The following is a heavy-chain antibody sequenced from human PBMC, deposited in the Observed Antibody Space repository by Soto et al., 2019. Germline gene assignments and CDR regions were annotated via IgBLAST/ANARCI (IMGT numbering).Heavy chain of an antibody. CDR1: GFTFSDYY. V-gene: IGHV3-11*01. CDR3: ASPRIQLRSDAFDI. CDR2: ISSSGSTI. D-gene: IGHD5-18*01. J-gene: IGHJ3*02. Sequence: GGSLRLSCAASGFTFSDYYMSWIRQAPGKGLEWVSYISSSGSTIYYADSVKGRFTISRDNAKNSLYLQMNSLRAEDTAVYYCASPRIQLRSDAFDIWGQGTMVT.